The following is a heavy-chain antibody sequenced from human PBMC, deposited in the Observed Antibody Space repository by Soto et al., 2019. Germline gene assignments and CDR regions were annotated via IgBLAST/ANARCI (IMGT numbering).Heavy chain of an antibody. D-gene: IGHD3-9*01. Sequence: SETLSLSCTVSGGSICSSSYDWGWIRQPPGKGLEWIGSIYYRGNAYYNPSLQTRVTISLDKSKSQFSLRLNSVTAADSAVYLCARLEGLATISYYFDFWGPGALVTVSS. CDR1: GGSICSSSYD. V-gene: IGHV4-39*01. CDR3: ARLEGLATISYYFDF. CDR2: IYYRGNA. J-gene: IGHJ4*02.